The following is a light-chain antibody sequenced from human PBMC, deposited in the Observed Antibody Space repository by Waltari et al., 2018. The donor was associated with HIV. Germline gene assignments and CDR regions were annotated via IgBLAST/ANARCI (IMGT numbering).Light chain of an antibody. Sequence: QSALTQPRSVSGSPGQSVTISCTGTSSDVGGYNYVSWYQQHPGKAPKLMIYDVTKRPSVVPYRFSGSKSGNTASLTISGLQAEDEADYFCCSYAGGYTLVFGGGTKLTVL. V-gene: IGLV2-11*01. CDR3: CSYAGGYTLV. J-gene: IGLJ3*02. CDR2: DVT. CDR1: SSDVGGYNY.